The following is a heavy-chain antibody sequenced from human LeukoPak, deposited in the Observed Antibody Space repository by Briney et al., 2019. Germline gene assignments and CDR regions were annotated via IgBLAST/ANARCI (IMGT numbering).Heavy chain of an antibody. Sequence: GGSLRLSCKVSGIIVSGNYMTWVRQAPGKGLEWVSTIYSHGNTYYADSVKGRFIISRDRFFVYLQMGSLRVEDTAVYYCARDVWEVGNMAPYGMDVWGQGTTVIVSS. D-gene: IGHD1-26*01. V-gene: IGHV3-53*01. CDR2: IYSHGNT. CDR3: ARDVWEVGNMAPYGMDV. J-gene: IGHJ6*02. CDR1: GIIVSGNY.